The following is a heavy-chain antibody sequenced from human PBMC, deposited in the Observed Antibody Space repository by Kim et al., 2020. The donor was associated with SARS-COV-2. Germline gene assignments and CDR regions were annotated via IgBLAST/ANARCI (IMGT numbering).Heavy chain of an antibody. V-gene: IGHV1-2*06. CDR3: ARVSIGYCSSTSCLQH. CDR2: INPNSGGT. J-gene: IGHJ1*01. CDR1: GYTFTGYY. Sequence: ASVKVSCKASGYTFTGYYMHWVRQAPGQGLEWMGRINPNSGGTNYAQKFQGRVTMTRDTSISTAYMELSRLRSDDTAVYYCARVSIGYCSSTSCLQHWGQGTLVTVSS. D-gene: IGHD2-2*03.